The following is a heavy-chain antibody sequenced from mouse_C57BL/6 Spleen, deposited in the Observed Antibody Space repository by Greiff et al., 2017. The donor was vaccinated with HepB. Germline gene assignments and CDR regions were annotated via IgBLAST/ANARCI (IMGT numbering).Heavy chain of an antibody. V-gene: IGHV5-4*03. J-gene: IGHJ2*01. CDR3: ARAGYYGSSPYYFDY. Sequence: EVKLMESGGGLVKPGGSLKLSCAASGFTFSSYAMSWVRQTPDKRLEWVATISDGGSYTYYPDNVKGRFTISRDNAKNNLYLQMSHLKSEDTAMYYCARAGYYGSSPYYFDYWGQGTTLTVSS. D-gene: IGHD1-1*01. CDR2: ISDGGSYT. CDR1: GFTFSSYA.